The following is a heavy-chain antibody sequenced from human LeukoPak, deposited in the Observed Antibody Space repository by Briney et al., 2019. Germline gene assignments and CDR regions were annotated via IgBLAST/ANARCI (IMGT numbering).Heavy chain of an antibody. J-gene: IGHJ4*02. CDR3: AKYYDFWSGNDY. CDR2: ISGSGGST. CDR1: GLTFSSYA. Sequence: GGSLRLSCAASGLTFSSYAMSWVRQAPEKGLEWVSAISGSGGSTYYADSVKGRFTISRDNSKNTLYLQMNSLRAEDTAVYYCAKYYDFWSGNDYWGQGTLVTVSS. D-gene: IGHD3-3*01. V-gene: IGHV3-23*01.